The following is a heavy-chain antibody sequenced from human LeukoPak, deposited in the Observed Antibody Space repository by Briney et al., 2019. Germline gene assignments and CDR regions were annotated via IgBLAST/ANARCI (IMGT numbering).Heavy chain of an antibody. J-gene: IGHJ4*02. D-gene: IGHD3-10*01. CDR3: ARDLGYYGSGSYLFDY. V-gene: IGHV3-48*03. CDR1: GFTFSSYE. Sequence: GGSLRLSCAASGFTFSSYEMNWVRQAPGRGLEWVSYISSSGSTIYYADSVKGRFTISRDNAKNSLYLQMNSLRAEDTAVYYCARDLGYYGSGSYLFDYWGQGTLVTVSS. CDR2: ISSSGSTI.